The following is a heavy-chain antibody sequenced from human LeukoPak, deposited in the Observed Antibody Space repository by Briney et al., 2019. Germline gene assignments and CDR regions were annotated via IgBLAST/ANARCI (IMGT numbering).Heavy chain of an antibody. CDR1: GFSISSGYY. CDR3: ARLVTVTTGDYFDY. J-gene: IGHJ4*02. Sequence: SETLSLTCIVSGFSISSGYYWGWIRQPPGKGLEWIGSISHSGSASYNPSLKSRVTISVDTSRNQFSLKLNSLTAADTAVYYCARLVTVTTGDYFDYWGQGNLVTVSS. D-gene: IGHD4-17*01. V-gene: IGHV4-38-2*02. CDR2: ISHSGSA.